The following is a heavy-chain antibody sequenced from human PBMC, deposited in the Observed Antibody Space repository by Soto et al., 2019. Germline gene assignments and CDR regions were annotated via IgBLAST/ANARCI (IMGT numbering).Heavy chain of an antibody. CDR3: ARDGYYYDSSGSPAGIDY. D-gene: IGHD3-22*01. CDR1: GGTFSSYA. Sequence: VKVSCKSSGGTFSSYAISWLRQAPGEGLEWMGGIIPIFGRANYAQKFQGRVTITADESTSTAYMELSSLRSEDTAVYYCARDGYYYDSSGSPAGIDYWGQGTLVTVSS. J-gene: IGHJ4*02. V-gene: IGHV1-69*01. CDR2: IIPIFGRA.